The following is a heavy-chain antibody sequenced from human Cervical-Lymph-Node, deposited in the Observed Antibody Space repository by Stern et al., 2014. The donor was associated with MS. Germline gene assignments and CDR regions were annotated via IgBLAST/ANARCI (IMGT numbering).Heavy chain of an antibody. J-gene: IGHJ4*02. Sequence: EVKLVESGGGLVKPGGSLRLSCAASGITFSNAWMSWVRQAPGKGLEWVGRIKSKTDGGTTDYAAPVKGRFTISRDDSKDTLFLQMNSLKTEDTAVYYCTADWYYYDNSGYYYFDYWGQGILVTVSS. D-gene: IGHD3-22*01. V-gene: IGHV3-15*01. CDR2: IKSKTDGGTT. CDR3: TADWYYYDNSGYYYFDY. CDR1: GITFSNAW.